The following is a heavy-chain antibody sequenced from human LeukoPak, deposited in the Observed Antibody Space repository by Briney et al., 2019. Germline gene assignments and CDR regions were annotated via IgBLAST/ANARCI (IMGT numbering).Heavy chain of an antibody. V-gene: IGHV3-64*01. CDR3: AGPGVARGTRHYYYYMDV. J-gene: IGHJ6*03. D-gene: IGHD3-10*01. CDR2: ISSNGGST. CDR1: GFTFSSYA. Sequence: AGGSLRLSCAASGFTFSSYAMHWVRQAPGKGLEYVSAISSNGGSTYYANSVKGRFTISRDNSKNTLYLQMGSLRAEDMAVYYCAGPGVARGTRHYYYYMDVWGKGTTVTVSS.